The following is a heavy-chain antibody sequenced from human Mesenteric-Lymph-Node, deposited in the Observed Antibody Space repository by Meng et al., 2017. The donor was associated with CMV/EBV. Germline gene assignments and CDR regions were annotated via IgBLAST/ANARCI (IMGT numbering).Heavy chain of an antibody. Sequence: GESLKISCAASGFTFSSYEMNWVRQASGKGLEWVGRIRSKTNSYATAYAASVTGRFTISRDDSKNTAYLQINSLKSEDTAVYYCTGEVFYDFWSGYEFYYYGMDVWGQGTTVTVSS. D-gene: IGHD3-3*01. V-gene: IGHV3-73*01. CDR3: TGEVFYDFWSGYEFYYYGMDV. CDR2: IRSKTNSYAT. J-gene: IGHJ6*02. CDR1: GFTFSSYE.